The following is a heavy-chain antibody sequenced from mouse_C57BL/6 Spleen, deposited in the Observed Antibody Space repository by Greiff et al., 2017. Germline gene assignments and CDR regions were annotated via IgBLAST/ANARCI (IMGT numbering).Heavy chain of an antibody. J-gene: IGHJ2*01. CDR3: ARGNYYYCSSYPDYFDY. CDR1: GYTFTSFG. Sequence: VQLQQSGAELARPGASVKLSCKASGYTFTSFGISWVKQRTGQGLEWIGEIYPRSGNTYYNEKFKGKATLTADKSSSTAYMELRSLTSEDSAVYFCARGNYYYCSSYPDYFDYWGQGTTLTVSS. CDR2: IYPRSGNT. V-gene: IGHV1-81*01. D-gene: IGHD1-1*01.